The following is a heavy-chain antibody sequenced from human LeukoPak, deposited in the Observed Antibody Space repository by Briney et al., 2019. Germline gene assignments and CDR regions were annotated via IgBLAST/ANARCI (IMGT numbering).Heavy chain of an antibody. CDR3: ASLVGWSGYYSDAFDI. V-gene: IGHV1-46*01. CDR2: INPSGGST. D-gene: IGHD3-3*01. CDR1: RDTLTRYY. Sequence: ASVKVSCKASRDTLTRYYMHWVRQAPRQGSEWIGIINPSGGSTSYAQKCQARATIPRDTSTRTVYMELSSLRSEDTAVYYCASLVGWSGYYSDAFDIWGQGTMVTVSS. J-gene: IGHJ3*02.